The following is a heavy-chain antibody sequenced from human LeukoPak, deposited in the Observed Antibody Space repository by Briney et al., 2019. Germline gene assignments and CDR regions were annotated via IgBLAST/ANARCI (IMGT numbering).Heavy chain of an antibody. J-gene: IGHJ4*02. CDR2: SRSKANSYAT. CDR3: TRHDSSSSFDY. Sequence: PGGSLRLSCAASGFTFSGSAMHWVRQASGKGLEWVGRSRSKANSYATAYAASVKGRFTISRDDSKNTAYLQMNSLKTEDTAVYYCTRHDSSSSFDYWGQGTLVTVSS. D-gene: IGHD6-6*01. V-gene: IGHV3-73*01. CDR1: GFTFSGSA.